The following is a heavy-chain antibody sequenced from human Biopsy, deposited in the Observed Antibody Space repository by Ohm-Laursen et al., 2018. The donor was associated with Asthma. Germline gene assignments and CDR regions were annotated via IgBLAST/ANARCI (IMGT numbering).Heavy chain of an antibody. CDR3: AGTFFDFLTWQVNDSFAI. Sequence: SVKVSCKASGYTFISYAIHWVRQAPGQRLEWMGWINAGNGNTKYSQKFQGRVTITRDTSRRTDYMEPSSLRCEDMAVYYCAGTFFDFLTWQVNDSFAILGQGTIVT. V-gene: IGHV1-3*01. D-gene: IGHD3-9*01. J-gene: IGHJ3*02. CDR1: GYTFISYA. CDR2: INAGNGNT.